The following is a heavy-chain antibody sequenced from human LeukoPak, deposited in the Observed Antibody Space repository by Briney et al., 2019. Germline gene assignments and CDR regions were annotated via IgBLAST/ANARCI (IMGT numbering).Heavy chain of an antibody. Sequence: SGTLSLTCAVSGGSISSSNWWSWVRQPPGKGLEWIGEIYHSGSTNYNPSLKSRVTISVDTSKNQFSLKLNSVTAADTAVYYCATRRDYVWGSYRNWGQGTLVTVSS. CDR3: ATRRDYVWGSYRN. V-gene: IGHV4-4*02. D-gene: IGHD3-16*01. J-gene: IGHJ4*02. CDR1: GGSISSSNW. CDR2: IYHSGST.